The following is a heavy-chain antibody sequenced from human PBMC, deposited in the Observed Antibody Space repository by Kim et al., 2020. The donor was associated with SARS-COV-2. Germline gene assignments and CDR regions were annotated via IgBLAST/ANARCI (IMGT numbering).Heavy chain of an antibody. Sequence: SYAQKFQGRVTMTRDTSTSTVYMELSSLRSEDTAVYYCARGPHYYYGMGVWGQGTTVTVSS. CDR3: ARGPHYYYGMGV. V-gene: IGHV1-46*01. J-gene: IGHJ6*02.